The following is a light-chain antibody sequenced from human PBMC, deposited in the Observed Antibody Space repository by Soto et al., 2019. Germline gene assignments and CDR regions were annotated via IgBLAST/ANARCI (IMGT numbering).Light chain of an antibody. CDR2: K. V-gene: IGKV1-5*03. CDR1: QSISGW. CDR3: QHYHTYS. Sequence: DIQMTQSPSTLSASVGDRVIITCRASQSISGWMAWYQQKPGKAPSLLIYKTLKSGVPSRFSGSGSGTEFTLTISSLQPEDFATYYCQHYHTYSFGQGTKVELK. J-gene: IGKJ1*01.